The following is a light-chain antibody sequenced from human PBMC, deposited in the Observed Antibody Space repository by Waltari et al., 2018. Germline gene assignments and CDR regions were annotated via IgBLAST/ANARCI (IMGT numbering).Light chain of an antibody. CDR3: SSYAGSNSLHVI. CDR1: ISALGDYNY. V-gene: IGLV2-8*01. Sequence: QSALTQPPSPSGSPGQSVTIPRTETISALGDYNYVPWYQQHPDKAPKLVIYEVNKRPSGVPDRFSGSKSGNTASLTVSGLQTEDEADYYCSSYAGSNSLHVIFGGGTKLTVL. CDR2: EVN. J-gene: IGLJ2*01.